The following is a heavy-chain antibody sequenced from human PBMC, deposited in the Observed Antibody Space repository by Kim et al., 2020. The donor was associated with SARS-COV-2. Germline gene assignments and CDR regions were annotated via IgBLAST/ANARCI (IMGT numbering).Heavy chain of an antibody. V-gene: IGHV3-64D*06. D-gene: IGHD1-26*01. Sequence: ADSVEGRFTISRDNSKNTLYLQMSSLRAEDTAVYYCVKGMGATTANYFDYWGQGTLVTVSS. J-gene: IGHJ4*02. CDR3: VKGMGATTANYFDY.